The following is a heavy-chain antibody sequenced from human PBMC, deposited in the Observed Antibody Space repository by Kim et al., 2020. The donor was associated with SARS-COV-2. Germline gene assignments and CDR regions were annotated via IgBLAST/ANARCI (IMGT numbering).Heavy chain of an antibody. CDR3: AKDLSPFWEWFGNLLDY. D-gene: IGHD3-3*02. CDR2: ISYDGSNK. CDR1: GFTFSSYG. Sequence: GGSLRLSCTASGFTFSSYGMHWVRQAPGKGLEWVAVISYDGSNKYYADSVKGRFTISRDNSKNTLYLQMNSLRAEDTAVYYCAKDLSPFWEWFGNLLDYWGQGTLVTVSS. V-gene: IGHV3-30*18. J-gene: IGHJ4*02.